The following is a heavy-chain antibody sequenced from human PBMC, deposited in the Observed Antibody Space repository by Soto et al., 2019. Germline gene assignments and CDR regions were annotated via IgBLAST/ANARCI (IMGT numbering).Heavy chain of an antibody. Sequence: EVRLVESGGGLVQPGGSLRLSCTDSGFTFSSYEMNWVRQAPGKGLEWASYISSSGSTMYYADSVKGLFTISRDNAKNSMFLQLDSLRAEDTAVYYCARTGGPGVSYYYFAMDVWGQGITVPVSS. CDR2: ISSSGSTM. CDR1: GFTFSSYE. CDR3: ARTGGPGVSYYYFAMDV. D-gene: IGHD1-26*01. V-gene: IGHV3-48*03. J-gene: IGHJ6*02.